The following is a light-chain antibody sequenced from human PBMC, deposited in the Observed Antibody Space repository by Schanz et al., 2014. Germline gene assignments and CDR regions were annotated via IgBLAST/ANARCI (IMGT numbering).Light chain of an antibody. Sequence: QSALTQPASVSGSPGQSITISCTGTSSDVGGYNFVSWYQQHPGKAPKVMIYEGSKRPSGVSDRFSGSKSGNTASLTISGLQPEDEADYYCCSYAGSDSWVFGGGTKLTVL. CDR3: CSYAGSDSWV. V-gene: IGLV2-23*01. J-gene: IGLJ2*01. CDR2: EGS. CDR1: SSDVGGYNF.